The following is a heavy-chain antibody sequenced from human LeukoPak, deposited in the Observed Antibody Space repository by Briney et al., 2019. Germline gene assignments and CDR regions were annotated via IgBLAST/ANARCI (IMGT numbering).Heavy chain of an antibody. CDR3: ARLKIVHGANYYDSSGYYSGFDY. Sequence: QPGRSLRLSCAASGFTFDDYAMHWVRHAPGKGLEWVSGISWNSGSIGYADSVKGRFTISRDNAKNSLYLQMNSLRAEDTALYYCARLKIVHGANYYDSSGYYSGFDYWGQGTLVTVSS. V-gene: IGHV3-9*01. J-gene: IGHJ4*02. D-gene: IGHD3-22*01. CDR2: ISWNSGSI. CDR1: GFTFDDYA.